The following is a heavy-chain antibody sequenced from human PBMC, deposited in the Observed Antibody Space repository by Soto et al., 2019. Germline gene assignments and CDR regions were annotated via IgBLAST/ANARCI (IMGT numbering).Heavy chain of an antibody. Sequence: PSETLSLTCTVSGGSISSYYWSWIRQPPGKGLEWIGYIYYSGSTYYNPSLKSRVTISVDTSKNQFSLKLSSVTAADTAVYYCARDQMTTGTYFDYWGQGTLVTVSS. D-gene: IGHD4-17*01. J-gene: IGHJ4*02. CDR3: ARDQMTTGTYFDY. CDR1: GGSISSYY. V-gene: IGHV4-59*12. CDR2: IYYSGST.